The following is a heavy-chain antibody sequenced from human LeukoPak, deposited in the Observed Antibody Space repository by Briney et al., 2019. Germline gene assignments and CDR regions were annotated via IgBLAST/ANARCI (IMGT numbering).Heavy chain of an antibody. Sequence: PSETLSLTCSVSGGSLRSSSYYWGWIRQPPGKGLAWIGSIFYSGSTYYNPSLKSRVPISVDTSRDQFSLKLSSVTAADTAVYYCARHRPITMVRGGWFDPWGQGTLVTVSS. J-gene: IGHJ5*02. V-gene: IGHV4-39*01. CDR2: IFYSGST. CDR3: ARHRPITMVRGGWFDP. D-gene: IGHD3-10*01. CDR1: GGSLRSSSYY.